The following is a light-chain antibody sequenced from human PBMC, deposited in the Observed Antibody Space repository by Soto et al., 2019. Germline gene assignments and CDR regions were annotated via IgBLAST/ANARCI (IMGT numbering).Light chain of an antibody. Sequence: DIQITQSSPSLSAYVGDRGTLTCQASQNINNYLNWYQQKPGRAPKLLIYDASNLEAGVPSRFRGSGSGTDFTFTISRLQPEDIATYYCQQYENLPTFGQGTRLEIK. CDR1: QNINNY. V-gene: IGKV1-33*01. CDR2: DAS. J-gene: IGKJ5*01. CDR3: QQYENLPT.